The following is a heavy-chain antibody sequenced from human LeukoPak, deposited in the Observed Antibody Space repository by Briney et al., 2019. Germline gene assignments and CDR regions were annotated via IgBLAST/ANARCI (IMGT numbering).Heavy chain of an antibody. D-gene: IGHD3-16*01. CDR1: GYSFTSYW. J-gene: IGHJ4*02. Sequence: GESLKISCKGSGYSFTSYWISWVRQMPGEGLEWMGRIDPSDSYTNYSPSFQGHVTISADKSISTAYLQWSSLKASDTAMYYCARQGQGNSLRLYWGQGTLVTVSS. V-gene: IGHV5-10-1*01. CDR2: IDPSDSYT. CDR3: ARQGQGNSLRLY.